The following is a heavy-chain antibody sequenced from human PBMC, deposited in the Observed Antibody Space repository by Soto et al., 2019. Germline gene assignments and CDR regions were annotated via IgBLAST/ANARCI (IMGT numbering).Heavy chain of an antibody. Sequence: GEALKIPCQCPGYTFSNNWISWVRQKPGKGLERMGKIDPTGSYTDYSPSFQSHVSLSVDKSVSTAYLQWSSLKAADSAIYYGARNLITFGGTPTSSEGDFGMDGWGHGTAVTVSS. CDR3: ARNLITFGGTPTSSEGDFGMDG. V-gene: IGHV5-10-1*01. J-gene: IGHJ6*02. D-gene: IGHD3-16*01. CDR1: GYTFSNNW. CDR2: IDPTGSYT.